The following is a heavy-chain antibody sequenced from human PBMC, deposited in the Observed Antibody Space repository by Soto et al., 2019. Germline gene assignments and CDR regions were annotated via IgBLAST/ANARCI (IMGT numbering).Heavy chain of an antibody. V-gene: IGHV1-46*01. J-gene: IGHJ4*02. CDR3: AGLYHYDSSGYYDY. CDR1: GNSFTTYY. Sequence: GASVKVSCKASGNSFTTYYMHWVRQAPGQGLEWMGIINPSGGRTTYAQKFQGRVTMTRDTSTGTFHMELSSLTSEDTAVYYCAGLYHYDSSGYYDYWGQGTLVTVSS. D-gene: IGHD3-22*01. CDR2: INPSGGRT.